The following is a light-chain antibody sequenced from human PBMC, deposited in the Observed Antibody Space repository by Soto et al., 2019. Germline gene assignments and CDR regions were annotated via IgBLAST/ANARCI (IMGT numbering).Light chain of an antibody. CDR1: QDISDN. CDR2: DAY. J-gene: IGKJ5*01. V-gene: IGKV1-33*01. CDR3: QQFQNLPLT. Sequence: EIQRTQVASSVSASLGERFTRTGQASQDISDNLNWYQHKEGEAQELLIYDAYNLETGVTSRFSGRRSGTDFSITINNLQPQDVATYYCQQFQNLPLTFGQGTRLDIK.